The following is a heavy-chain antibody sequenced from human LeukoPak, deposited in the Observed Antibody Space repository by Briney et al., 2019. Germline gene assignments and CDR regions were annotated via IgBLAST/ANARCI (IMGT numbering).Heavy chain of an antibody. V-gene: IGHV4-59*08. CDR2: IYYSGST. D-gene: IGHD3-10*01. J-gene: IGHJ5*02. Sequence: SETLSLTCTVSGGSISSYYWSWIRQPPGKGLEWIGYIYYSGSTNYNPSLKSRVTISVDTSKNQFSLKLSSVTAADTAVYYCAISNMVRGLHWFDPWGQGTLVTVSS. CDR1: GGSISSYY. CDR3: AISNMVRGLHWFDP.